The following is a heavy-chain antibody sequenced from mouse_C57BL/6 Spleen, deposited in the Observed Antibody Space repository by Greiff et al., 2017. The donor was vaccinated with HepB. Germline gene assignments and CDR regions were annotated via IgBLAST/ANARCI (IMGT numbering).Heavy chain of an antibody. CDR2: IDPSDSYT. V-gene: IGHV1-50*01. J-gene: IGHJ4*01. CDR3: ARYQRYSYAIDY. Sequence: QVQLQQPGAELVKPGASVKLSCKASGYTFTSYWMQWVKQRPGQGLEWIGEIDPSDSYTNYNQKFKGKATLTVDTSSSTAYMQLSSLTSEDSAVYYSARYQRYSYAIDYWGQGTSLSVSS. CDR1: GYTFTSYW.